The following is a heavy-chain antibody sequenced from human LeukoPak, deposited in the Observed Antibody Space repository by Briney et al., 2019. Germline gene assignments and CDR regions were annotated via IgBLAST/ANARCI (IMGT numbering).Heavy chain of an antibody. D-gene: IGHD5-18*01. V-gene: IGHV4-31*03. Sequence: SETLSLTCTVSGGSISSGGYYWSWIRQHPGKGLEWIGYIYYSGSTYYNPSLKSRVTISVDTSKNQFSLKLSSVTAADTAVYYCARGFGYSYGTPFFPDIHWGQGTLVTVSS. CDR2: IYYSGST. CDR3: ARGFGYSYGTPFFPDIH. J-gene: IGHJ4*02. CDR1: GGSISSGGYY.